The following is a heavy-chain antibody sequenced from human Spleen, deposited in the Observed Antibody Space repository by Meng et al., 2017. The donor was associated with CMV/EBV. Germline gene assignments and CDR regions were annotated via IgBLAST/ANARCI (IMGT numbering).Heavy chain of an antibody. CDR1: GFIFSSYA. Sequence: GESLKISCEVSGFIFSSYAMHWVRQAPGKGLEWVAVISYDGTNTYYADSVKGRFTISRDNSKDTLYLQMNSLRPEDTAVYYCAKEILLCYSSYYYGMDVWGQGTTVTVSS. V-gene: IGHV3-30*04. D-gene: IGHD5-18*01. CDR3: AKEILLCYSSYYYGMDV. CDR2: ISYDGTNT. J-gene: IGHJ6*02.